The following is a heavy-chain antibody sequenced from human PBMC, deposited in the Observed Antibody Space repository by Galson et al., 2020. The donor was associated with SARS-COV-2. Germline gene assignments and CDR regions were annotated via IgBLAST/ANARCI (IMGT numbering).Heavy chain of an antibody. CDR3: AKDLGYCSSTSCEGYFDL. Sequence: GESLKISCAASGFTFSSYGMHWVRQAPGKGLEWVAVIWYDGSNKYYADSVKGRFTISRDNSKNTLYLQMNSLRAEDTAVYYCAKDLGYCSSTSCEGYFDLWGRGTLVTVSS. V-gene: IGHV3-33*06. CDR2: IWYDGSNK. CDR1: GFTFSSYG. J-gene: IGHJ2*01. D-gene: IGHD2-2*01.